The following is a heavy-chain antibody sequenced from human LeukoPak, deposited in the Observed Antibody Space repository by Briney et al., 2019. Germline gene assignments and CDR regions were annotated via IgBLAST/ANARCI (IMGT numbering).Heavy chain of an antibody. CDR2: IYYSGGT. CDR1: GGSISSSSYY. V-gene: IGHV4-39*01. Sequence: SETLSLTCTVSGGSISSSSYYWGWIRQPPGKGLEWIGSIYYSGGTYYNPSLKSRVTISVDTSKSQFSLKLNSVTAADSAVYYCVRPGDSSGYYYGFEYWGQGTLVTVSA. D-gene: IGHD3-22*01. CDR3: VRPGDSSGYYYGFEY. J-gene: IGHJ4*02.